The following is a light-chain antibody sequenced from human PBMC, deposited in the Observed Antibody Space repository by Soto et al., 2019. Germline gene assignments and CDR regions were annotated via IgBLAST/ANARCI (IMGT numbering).Light chain of an antibody. CDR1: NIGSKS. Sequence: SYELTQPPSVSVAPGQTARITCGGNNIGSKSVHWYQQKPGQAPVLVVYDDRDRPSGIPERFSGSNSGNTATLTISRVEAGDEADYYCQVWDSSSDSGVFGTGTKLTVL. V-gene: IGLV3-21*02. CDR2: DDR. J-gene: IGLJ1*01. CDR3: QVWDSSSDSGV.